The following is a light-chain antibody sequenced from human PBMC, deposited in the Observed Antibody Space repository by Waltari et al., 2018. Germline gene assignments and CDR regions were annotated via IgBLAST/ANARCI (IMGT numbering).Light chain of an antibody. V-gene: IGKV3-15*01. Sequence: EIVMTQSPATLSMFPGERATLSCRASQSSRSNLAWYQHKPGQAPRLLIYGASTRATGIPASCSGSGSCTEFSLTISSLQSEDFAVYFCQQYHNWLATFGQGTKVEIK. CDR1: QSSRSN. J-gene: IGKJ1*01. CDR3: QQYHNWLAT. CDR2: GAS.